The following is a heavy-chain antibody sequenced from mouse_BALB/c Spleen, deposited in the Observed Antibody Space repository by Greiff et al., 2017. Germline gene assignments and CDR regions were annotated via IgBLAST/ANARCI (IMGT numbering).Heavy chain of an antibody. CDR1: GFAFSSYD. CDR2: ISSGGGST. CDR3: ARHYGYGSLRFYAMDY. J-gene: IGHJ4*01. D-gene: IGHD1-1*01. V-gene: IGHV5-12-1*01. Sequence: EVMLVESGGGLVKPGGSLKLSCAASGFAFSSYDMSWVRQTPEKRLEWVAYISSGGGSTYYPDTVKGRFTISRDNAKNTLYLQMSSLKSEDTAMYYCARHYGYGSLRFYAMDYWGQGTSVTVSS.